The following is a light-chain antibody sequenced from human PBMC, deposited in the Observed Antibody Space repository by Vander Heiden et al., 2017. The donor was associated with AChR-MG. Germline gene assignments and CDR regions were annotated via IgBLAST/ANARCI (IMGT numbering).Light chain of an antibody. V-gene: IGLV1-44*01. J-gene: IGLJ1*01. CDR3: ATWDDSLTAYF. CDR1: RSNIGSNS. Sequence: QSVLAQPPSASGTPGQRVTVSCSGSRSNIGSNSVTWYQQVPGRAPKLLIHSDDHRPSGVPDRFSGSRSGTSASLAITGLQSEDEAVYYCATWDDSLTAYFFGPGTTVTVL. CDR2: SDD.